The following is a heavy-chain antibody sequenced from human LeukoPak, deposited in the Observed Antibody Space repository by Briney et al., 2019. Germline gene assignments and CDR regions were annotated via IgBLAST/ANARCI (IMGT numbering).Heavy chain of an antibody. Sequence: GRSLRLSCAASGFTFSSYGMHWVRQAPGKGLEWVSTISRGGGTTYYADSVKGRFTISRDHSKNTLYLQMNSLRADDTAVYYCAKDTESDSSSWYEKYYYYYGMDVWGQGTTVTVSS. J-gene: IGHJ6*02. CDR1: GFTFSSYG. CDR3: AKDTESDSSSWYEKYYYYYGMDV. CDR2: ISRGGGTT. V-gene: IGHV3-23*01. D-gene: IGHD6-13*01.